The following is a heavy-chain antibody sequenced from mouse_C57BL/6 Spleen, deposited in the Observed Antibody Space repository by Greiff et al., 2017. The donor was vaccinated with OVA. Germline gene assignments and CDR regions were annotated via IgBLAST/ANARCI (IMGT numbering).Heavy chain of an antibody. CDR2: IYPGDGDT. Sequence: QVHVKQSGAELVKPGASVKISCKASGYAFSSYWMNWVKQRPGKGLEWIGQIYPGDGDTNYNGKFKGKATLTADKSSSTAYMQLSSLTSEDSAVYFCARTPGYLHFDYWGQGTTLTVSS. D-gene: IGHD2-2*01. CDR1: GYAFSSYW. CDR3: ARTPGYLHFDY. J-gene: IGHJ2*01. V-gene: IGHV1-80*01.